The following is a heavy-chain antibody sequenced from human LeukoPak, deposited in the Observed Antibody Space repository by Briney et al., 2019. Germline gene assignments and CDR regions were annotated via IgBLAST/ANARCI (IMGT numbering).Heavy chain of an antibody. J-gene: IGHJ4*02. D-gene: IGHD3-10*01. Sequence: GGSLRLSCAASGFTFSSYSMSWVRQAPGKGLEWVSYISSSRSTIYYADSVRGRFTISRDNSKNTLYLQMNSLRAEDTALYYCVKALTLSGTYLGDWGQGTLVTVFS. V-gene: IGHV3-48*01. CDR3: VKALTLSGTYLGD. CDR1: GFTFSSYS. CDR2: ISSSRSTI.